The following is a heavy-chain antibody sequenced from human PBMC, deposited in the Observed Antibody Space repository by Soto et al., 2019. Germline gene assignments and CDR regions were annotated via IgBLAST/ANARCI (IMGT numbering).Heavy chain of an antibody. D-gene: IGHD1-26*01. Sequence: QVPLVQSGAEVKKPGASVKVSCKASGYTFTSYAMHWVRQAPGQRLDWMGWINAGNGNTKYSQKFQGRVTITRDTSASTAYMELSSLRSEDTAVYYCARGVGAIKEALSRRFDPWGQGTLVTVSS. V-gene: IGHV1-3*01. J-gene: IGHJ5*02. CDR1: GYTFTSYA. CDR2: INAGNGNT. CDR3: ARGVGAIKEALSRRFDP.